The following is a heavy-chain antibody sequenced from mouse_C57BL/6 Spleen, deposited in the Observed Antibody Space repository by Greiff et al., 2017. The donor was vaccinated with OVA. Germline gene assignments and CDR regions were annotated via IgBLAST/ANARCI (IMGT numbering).Heavy chain of an antibody. V-gene: IGHV5-9*01. Sequence: EVKLVESGGGLVKPGGSLKLSCAASGFTFSSYTMSWVRQTPEKRLEWVATISGGGGNTYYPDSVKGRFTISRDNAKNTLYLQMSSLRSEDTALYYCARHRLSLPFFDYWGQGTTLTVSS. CDR3: ARHRLSLPFFDY. J-gene: IGHJ2*01. D-gene: IGHD2-4*01. CDR1: GFTFSSYT. CDR2: ISGGGGNT.